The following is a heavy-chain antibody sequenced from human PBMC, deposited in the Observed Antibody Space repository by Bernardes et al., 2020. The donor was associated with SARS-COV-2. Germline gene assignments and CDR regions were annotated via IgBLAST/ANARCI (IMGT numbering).Heavy chain of an antibody. V-gene: IGHV3-13*01. J-gene: IGHJ2*01. CDR1: GFTFSYYD. CDR2: IATDGET. Sequence: GGSLRLPCAASGFTFSYYDMHWGRQVKGKGLEWGSGIATDGETYYPDSVKGRFAISRENAKNSMYLQMNSLRAGDTAMYYCARRGSGLYWYFDLWGRGTLVTVSS. CDR3: ARRGSGLYWYFDL.